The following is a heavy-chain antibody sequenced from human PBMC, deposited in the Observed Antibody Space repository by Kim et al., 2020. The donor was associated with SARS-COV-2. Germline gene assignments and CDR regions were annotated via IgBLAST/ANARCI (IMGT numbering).Heavy chain of an antibody. D-gene: IGHD6-19*01. CDR2: INHSGST. CDR3: ARGRLGPYSSGWYY. V-gene: IGHV4-34*01. J-gene: IGHJ4*02. Sequence: SETLSLTCAVYGGSFSGYYWSWIRQPPGKGLEWIGEINHSGSTNYNPSLKSRVTISVDTSKNQFSLKLSSVTAADTAVYYCARGRLGPYSSGWYYWGQGTLVTVSS. CDR1: GGSFSGYY.